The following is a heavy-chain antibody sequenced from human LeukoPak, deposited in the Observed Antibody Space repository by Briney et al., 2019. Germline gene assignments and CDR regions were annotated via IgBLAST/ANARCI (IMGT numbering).Heavy chain of an antibody. V-gene: IGHV4-4*07. CDR2: IYTSGST. D-gene: IGHD2-21*02. J-gene: IGHJ2*01. CDR3: ARDFCGGDCYHWYFDL. Sequence: SETLSLTCTVSGGSISSYYWSWIRQPAGEGLEWIGRIYTSGSTNYNPSLKSRVTMSVDTSKNQFSLKLSSVTAADTAVYYCARDFCGGDCYHWYFDLWGRGTLVTVSS. CDR1: GGSISSYY.